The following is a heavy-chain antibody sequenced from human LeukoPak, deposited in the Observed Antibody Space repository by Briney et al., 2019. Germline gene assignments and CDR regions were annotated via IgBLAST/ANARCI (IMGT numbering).Heavy chain of an antibody. D-gene: IGHD5-12*01. CDR2: IYHDGNT. CDR1: GGSFSAYY. V-gene: IGHV4-34*01. J-gene: IGHJ4*02. CDR3: ARLDITTTWYAFDY. Sequence: PSETLSLTCAVYGGSFSAYYWSWIRQPPGKGLEWIGEIYHDGNTNYNPSLKSRVTISVDTSNNHFSLKLSSVTAADTAMYYCARLDITTTWYAFDYWGQGTLVTVSS.